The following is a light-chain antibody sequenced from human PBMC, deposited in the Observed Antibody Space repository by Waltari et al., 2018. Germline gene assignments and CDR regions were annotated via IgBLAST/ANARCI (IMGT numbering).Light chain of an antibody. CDR1: SSNIENYS. CDR3: AAWDDSLGGPL. V-gene: IGLV1-44*01. Sequence: QSGLTQPPSASGTPGQRVTISCSGSSSNIENYSVNWYQQLPETAAKLLIYSNNQRPSGVPDRFSGSKSGTSASLAISGLQSDDEGDYYCAAWDDSLGGPLFGGGTELTVL. CDR2: SNN. J-gene: IGLJ2*01.